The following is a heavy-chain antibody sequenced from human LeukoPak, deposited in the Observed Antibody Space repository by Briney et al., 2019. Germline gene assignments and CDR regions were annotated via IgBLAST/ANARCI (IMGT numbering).Heavy chain of an antibody. D-gene: IGHD2-15*01. V-gene: IGHV4-39*07. CDR3: ARSVEGYCRGGSCYYYSYYMDV. J-gene: IGHJ6*03. Sequence: PSETLSLTCSVSGDSISSRNYYWGWIRQPPGKGLEWIGSIYYSGRTYYNPSLKSRVTISGDKSKNQFSLKLNSVTAADTAVYYCARSVEGYCRGGSCYYYSYYMDVWGKGTTVTVSS. CDR2: IYYSGRT. CDR1: GDSISSRNYY.